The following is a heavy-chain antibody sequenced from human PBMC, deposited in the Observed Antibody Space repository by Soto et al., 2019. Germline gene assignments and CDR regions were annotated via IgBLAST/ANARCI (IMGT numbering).Heavy chain of an antibody. D-gene: IGHD1-26*01. CDR2: LSNTGRRT. J-gene: IGHJ4*02. V-gene: IGHV3-23*01. CDR3: ATEMGATQGPFDN. Sequence: PGGSLRLSCVVSVFPFGANAMSWVRQAPGKGLEWVSGLSNTGRRTSYADSVKGRFNISRDNSENTVYLQMNSLRVEDTAVYYCATEMGATQGPFDNWGQGTLVTVS. CDR1: VFPFGANA.